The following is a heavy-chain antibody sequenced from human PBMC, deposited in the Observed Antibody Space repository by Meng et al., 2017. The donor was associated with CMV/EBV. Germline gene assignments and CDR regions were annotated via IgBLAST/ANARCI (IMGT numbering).Heavy chain of an antibody. Sequence: VQLGQSGAGVKEPGSSVKVFCNASGGNFSSYAISWVRQAPGQGFEWMGGIIPIFGTANYAQKFQGRVTITADESTSTAYMELSSLRSEDTAVYYCVRNQPSRGWSHEDYWGQGTLVTVSS. J-gene: IGHJ4*02. CDR2: IIPIFGTA. V-gene: IGHV1-69*01. CDR3: VRNQPSRGWSHEDY. CDR1: GGNFSSYA. D-gene: IGHD2-15*01.